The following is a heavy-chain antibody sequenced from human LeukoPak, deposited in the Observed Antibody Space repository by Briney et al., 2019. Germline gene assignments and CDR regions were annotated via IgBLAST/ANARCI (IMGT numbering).Heavy chain of an antibody. CDR3: ARDYGSGHRWFDP. Sequence: PGGSLRLSCAASGFTFSDYSMSWIRQAPGKGLEWVLYISSSGSTIYYADSVKGRFTISRDNAKNSLYLQINSLRAEDTAVYYCARDYGSGHRWFDPWGQGTLVTVSS. D-gene: IGHD3-10*01. CDR1: GFTFSDYS. J-gene: IGHJ5*02. V-gene: IGHV3-11*01. CDR2: ISSSGSTI.